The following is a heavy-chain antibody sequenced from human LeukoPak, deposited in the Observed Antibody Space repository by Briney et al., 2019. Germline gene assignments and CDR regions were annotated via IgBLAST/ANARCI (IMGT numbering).Heavy chain of an antibody. D-gene: IGHD7-27*01. CDR3: ARGPGDLGDY. CDR2: INPSGGST. J-gene: IGHJ4*02. CDR1: GYTFTGYY. Sequence: GASVKVSCKASGYTFTGYYMHWVRQAPGQGLEWMGWINPSGGSTNYAQKFQGRVTMTRDMSTSTVFMELDSLRSEDTAVYYCARGPGDLGDYWGQGTLVTVSS. V-gene: IGHV1-46*01.